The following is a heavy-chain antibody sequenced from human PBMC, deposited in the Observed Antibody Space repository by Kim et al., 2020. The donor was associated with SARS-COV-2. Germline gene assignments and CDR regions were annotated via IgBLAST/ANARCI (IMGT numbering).Heavy chain of an antibody. J-gene: IGHJ3*02. V-gene: IGHV3-64*01. Sequence: GGSLRLSCAASGFTFSSYAMHWVRQAPGKGLEYVSAISSNGGSTYYANSVKGRFTISRDNSKNTLYLQMGSLRAEDMAVYYCARDGIMTTVTTTGSYAFDIWGQGTMVTVSS. D-gene: IGHD4-17*01. CDR3: ARDGIMTTVTTTGSYAFDI. CDR2: ISSNGGST. CDR1: GFTFSSYA.